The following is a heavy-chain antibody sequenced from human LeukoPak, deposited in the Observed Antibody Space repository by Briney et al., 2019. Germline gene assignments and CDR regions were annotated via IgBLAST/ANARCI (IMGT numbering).Heavy chain of an antibody. J-gene: IGHJ4*02. CDR1: GGSISSYY. V-gene: IGHV4-59*01. CDR3: ARNDFWSGYYHFDY. Sequence: SETLSLTCTVYGGSISSYYWSWIRQPPGKGLEWIGYIYYSGSTNYNPSLKSRVTISVDTSKNQFSLKLSSVTAADTAVYYCARNDFWSGYYHFDYWGQGTLVTVSS. D-gene: IGHD3-3*01. CDR2: IYYSGST.